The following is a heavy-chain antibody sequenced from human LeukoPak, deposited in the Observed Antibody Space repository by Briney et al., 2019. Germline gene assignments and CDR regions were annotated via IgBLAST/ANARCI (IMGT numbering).Heavy chain of an antibody. CDR3: ARGPRFGELLWHWFDP. D-gene: IGHD3-10*01. V-gene: IGHV4-38-2*02. CDR2: IDHSGST. J-gene: IGHJ5*02. Sequence: SETLSLTCSFSGYSISSGYYWGWIRQPPGKGLEWIGSIDHSGSTYYNPSLKSRVTISVETSKNQFSLKLRSVTAADTAVYYCARGPRFGELLWHWFDPWAQGTLVTVSS. CDR1: GYSISSGYY.